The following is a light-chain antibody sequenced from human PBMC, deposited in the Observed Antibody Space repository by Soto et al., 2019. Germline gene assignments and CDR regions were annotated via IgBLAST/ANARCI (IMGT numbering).Light chain of an antibody. CDR2: NAS. CDR1: QTVSSSY. J-gene: IGKJ5*01. CDR3: QQYGSSST. V-gene: IGKV3-20*01. Sequence: DIVLTQSPGTLSLSPGEIATLYFSASQTVSSSYLAWYQQKPGQAPRLLIYNASSRATGIPDRFSGSGSGTDFTLTISRLEHEDFAVYYCQQYGSSSTFGQGTRLEIK.